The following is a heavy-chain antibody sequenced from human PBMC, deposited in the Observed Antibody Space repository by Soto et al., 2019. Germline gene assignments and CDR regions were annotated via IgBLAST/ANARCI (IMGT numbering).Heavy chain of an antibody. Sequence: ASETLSLTCAVSGYSISSGYYWGWIRQPPGKGLEWIGSIYHSGSTYYNPSLKSRVTISVDTSKNQFSLKLSSVTAADTAVYYCARQVRDSSGCYWFDPWGQGTLVTVSS. J-gene: IGHJ5*02. CDR1: GYSISSGYY. CDR2: IYHSGST. V-gene: IGHV4-38-2*01. D-gene: IGHD3-22*01. CDR3: ARQVRDSSGCYWFDP.